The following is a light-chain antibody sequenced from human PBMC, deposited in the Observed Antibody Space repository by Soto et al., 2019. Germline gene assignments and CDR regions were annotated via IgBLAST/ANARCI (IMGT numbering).Light chain of an antibody. CDR1: SSDLGVYNY. CDR3: SAYSDIDTKV. CDR2: EVN. V-gene: IGLV2-11*01. Sequence: LTQPRSVSGSPGQSVTISCTGTSSDLGVYNYVSWYQQFPGKAPKLILYEVNNRPSGVSNRFSGSKSDTTASLTISGLQPEDEADYYCSAYSDIDTKVFGTGTKVTVL. J-gene: IGLJ1*01.